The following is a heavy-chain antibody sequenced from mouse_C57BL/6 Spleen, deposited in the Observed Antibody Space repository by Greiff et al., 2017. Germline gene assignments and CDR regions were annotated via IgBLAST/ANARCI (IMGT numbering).Heavy chain of an antibody. J-gene: IGHJ2*01. CDR1: GYSFTDYN. Sequence: VHVKQSGPELVKPGASVQISCKASGYSFTDYNMNWVKQSNGKSLEWIGVLNPNYGTPSYNQKFTGKAPSTVDQSSSTAYMQLNSLTSEDSAIYYCARSRGYDFDYWGQGTTLTVAS. V-gene: IGHV1-39*01. CDR2: LNPNYGTP. D-gene: IGHD2-14*01. CDR3: ARSRGYDFDY.